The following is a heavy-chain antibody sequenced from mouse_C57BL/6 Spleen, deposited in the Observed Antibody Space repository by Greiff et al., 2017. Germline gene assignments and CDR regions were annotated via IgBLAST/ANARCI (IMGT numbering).Heavy chain of an antibody. D-gene: IGHD2-5*01. CDR1: GYTFTSYW. CDR2: IDPSDSYT. CDR3: ARDYSSHFDY. J-gene: IGHJ2*01. Sequence: QVQLQQPGAELVMPGASVKLSCKASGYTFTSYWMHWVKQRPGQGLEWIGEIDPSDSYTNYNQKFKGKSTLTVDKSSSTAYMQLSSLTSEDSAVYYCARDYSSHFDYWGQGTTLTVSS. V-gene: IGHV1-69*01.